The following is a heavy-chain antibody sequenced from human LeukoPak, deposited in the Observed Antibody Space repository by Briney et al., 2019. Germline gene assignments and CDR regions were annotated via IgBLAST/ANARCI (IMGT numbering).Heavy chain of an antibody. D-gene: IGHD6-6*01. V-gene: IGHV4-34*01. CDR3: ARGGNIRGTAARLKAYNFDY. J-gene: IGHJ4*02. CDR2: INHSGST. CDR1: GGSFSGYY. Sequence: SETLSLTCAVYGGSFSGYYWSWIRQPPGKGLEWIGEINHSGSTNYNPSLKSRVTISVDTSKNQFSLKLSSVTAADTAVYYCARGGNIRGTAARLKAYNFDYWGQGTLVTVSS.